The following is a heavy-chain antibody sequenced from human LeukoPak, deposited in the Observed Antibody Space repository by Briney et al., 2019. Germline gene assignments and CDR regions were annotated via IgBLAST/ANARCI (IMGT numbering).Heavy chain of an antibody. J-gene: IGHJ3*02. Sequence: SETLSLTCTVSGGSISSYYWNWIRQPPGKGLEWFVYVYTSGSTNDNPSHESRITISLDTSKNQFSLKLSSVTAADTAMYYCARRRPEAFDIWGQGTMVTVSS. CDR2: VYTSGST. V-gene: IGHV4-4*09. CDR1: GGSISSYY. CDR3: ARRRPEAFDI.